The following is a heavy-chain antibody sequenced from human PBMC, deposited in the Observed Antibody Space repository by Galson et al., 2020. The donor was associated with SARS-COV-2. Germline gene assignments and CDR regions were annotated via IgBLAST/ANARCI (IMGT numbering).Heavy chain of an antibody. CDR2: IYHGGGT. CDR3: VSGPFSGSYRWFDP. CDR1: GGSISSSNW. V-gene: IGHV4-4*02. D-gene: IGHD1-26*01. J-gene: IGHJ5*02. Sequence: SETLSLTCAVSGGSISSSNWWGWVRQPPGKGLEWIGEIYHGGGTNYNPSLKSRVTISVDKSKNQFSLKLTSVTAADTAVYYCVSGPFSGSYRWFDPWGQGTLVTGSS.